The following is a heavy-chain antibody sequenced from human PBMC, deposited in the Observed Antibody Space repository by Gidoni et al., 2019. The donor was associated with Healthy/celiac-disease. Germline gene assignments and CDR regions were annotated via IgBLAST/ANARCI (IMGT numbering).Heavy chain of an antibody. V-gene: IGHV3-23*01. Sequence: EVQLLESGGGLVQQGGSLRLSCAASGFNFSSYAMNWVRQAPGKGLEWVSSFSDRGGSTFYTDSVKGRFTISRDNSKNTLYLQMNSLRAEDTAIYYCAKGKYYASGSPSYDYWGQGTLVTVSS. J-gene: IGHJ4*02. CDR1: GFNFSSYA. CDR3: AKGKYYASGSPSYDY. D-gene: IGHD3-10*01. CDR2: FSDRGGST.